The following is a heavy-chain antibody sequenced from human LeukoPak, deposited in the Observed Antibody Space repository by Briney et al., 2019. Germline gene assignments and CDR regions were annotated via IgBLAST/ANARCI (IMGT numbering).Heavy chain of an antibody. D-gene: IGHD3-10*01. Sequence: ASVKVSGKASGYTFSNYGITWVRQAPGQGLEWMGWISANNGDTNIAQKFQGRVLMTTDTSTSTAYMQLGSLRSDDTAVYYCARRGPTHYYYYMDVWGKGTTVVVSS. V-gene: IGHV1-18*04. CDR2: ISANNGDT. CDR3: ARRGPTHYYYYMDV. CDR1: GYTFSNYG. J-gene: IGHJ6*03.